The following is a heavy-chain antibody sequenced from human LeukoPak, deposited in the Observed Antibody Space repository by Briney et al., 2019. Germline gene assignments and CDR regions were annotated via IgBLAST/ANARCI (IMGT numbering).Heavy chain of an antibody. CDR1: GFTFGDYA. CDR2: IRSKAYGGTT. Sequence: GGSLRLSCTASGFTFGDYAMSWVRQAPGKGLEWVGFIRSKAYGGTTEYAASVKGRFTISRDDSKSIAYLQMNSLKTEDTAVYYCTRTVALPGATSNYWGQGTLVIVSS. CDR3: TRTVALPGATSNY. D-gene: IGHD1-26*01. J-gene: IGHJ4*02. V-gene: IGHV3-49*04.